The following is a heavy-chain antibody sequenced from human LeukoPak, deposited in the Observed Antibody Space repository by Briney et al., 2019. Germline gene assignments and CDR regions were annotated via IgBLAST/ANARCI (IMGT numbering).Heavy chain of an antibody. J-gene: IGHJ4*02. D-gene: IGHD3-22*01. CDR2: INHSGST. V-gene: IGHV4-34*01. Sequence: PSETLSLTCAVYGGSFSGYYWSWIRQPPGKGLEWIGEINHSGSTNYNPSLKSRVTISVDTSKNQFSLKLSSVTAADTAVYYCARVGTMIFAFDYWGQGTLVTVSS. CDR3: ARVGTMIFAFDY. CDR1: GGSFSGYY.